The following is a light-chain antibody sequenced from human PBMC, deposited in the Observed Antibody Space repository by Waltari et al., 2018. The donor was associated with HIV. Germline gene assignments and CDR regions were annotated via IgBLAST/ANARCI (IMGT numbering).Light chain of an antibody. CDR2: INN. CDR3: SAWDDSLKGHV. V-gene: IGLV1-44*01. Sequence: QSVLTQPPSASAPPGQRVTISCSGSSSNIGRNSVNWYQQLPGTAPKVFIHINNPRPPGVPDRFSGSRSGTSASLAISGLQSEDEADYYCSAWDDSLKGHVFGGGTKLTVL. CDR1: SSNIGRNS. J-gene: IGLJ3*02.